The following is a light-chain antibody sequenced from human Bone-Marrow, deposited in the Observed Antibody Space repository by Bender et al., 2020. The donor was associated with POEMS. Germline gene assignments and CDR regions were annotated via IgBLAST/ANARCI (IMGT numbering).Light chain of an antibody. J-gene: IGLJ3*02. CDR3: CSYAGTSSWV. Sequence: QSALTQPASVSGSPGQSITISCTGTSSDFGDYNYVSWYQQRPGKGPTLVIFDVSDRPSGISNRFSGSKSGNTASLTISGLLPEDEADYYCCSYAGTSSWVFGGGTKLTVL. CDR1: SSDFGDYNY. V-gene: IGLV2-14*03. CDR2: DVS.